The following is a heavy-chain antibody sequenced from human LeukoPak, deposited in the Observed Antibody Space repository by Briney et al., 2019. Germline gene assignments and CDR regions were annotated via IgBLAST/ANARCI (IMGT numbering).Heavy chain of an antibody. J-gene: IGHJ5*02. Sequence: SETLSLTCSVSGGSISSYYWSWIRQPPGKGLEWIGYMYDSESTNYNPSLKSRVTISVDSSKNQFSLKLKSVTAAGTAVYYCARSGHYNWDARAYFDPWGQGTLVTVSS. CDR1: GGSISSYY. V-gene: IGHV4-59*01. D-gene: IGHD1-20*01. CDR3: ARSGHYNWDARAYFDP. CDR2: MYDSEST.